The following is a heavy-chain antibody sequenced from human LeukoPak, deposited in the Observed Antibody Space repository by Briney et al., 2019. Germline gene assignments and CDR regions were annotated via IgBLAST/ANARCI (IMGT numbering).Heavy chain of an antibody. CDR1: GGSISSYY. CDR2: IYYSGST. J-gene: IGHJ6*03. V-gene: IGHV4-59*01. CDR3: GRGRDSWGSLYYYYFMDG. D-gene: IGHD6-13*01. Sequence: SETLSLTCTVSGGSISSYYWSWIRQPPGKGLEWIGYIYYSGSTNYNPSLKSRVTISVDTSKNQFSLKLSSVTAADTAVYYCGRGRDSWGSLYYYYFMDGWGKATTVTVCS.